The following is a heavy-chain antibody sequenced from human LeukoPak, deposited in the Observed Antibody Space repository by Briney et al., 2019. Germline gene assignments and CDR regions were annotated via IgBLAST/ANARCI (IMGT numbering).Heavy chain of an antibody. V-gene: IGHV3-53*01. CDR2: IYSGGST. CDR1: GFTDSNKY. CDR3: ARVDRQWLSDY. Sequence: GGSLRLSCAASGFTDSNKYMSWVRQAPGKGLEWVSIIYSGGSTYYADSVKGRFTISRDNPKNTLYLQMNSLRAEDTAVYYCARVDRQWLSDYWGQGTLVTVSS. J-gene: IGHJ4*02. D-gene: IGHD6-19*01.